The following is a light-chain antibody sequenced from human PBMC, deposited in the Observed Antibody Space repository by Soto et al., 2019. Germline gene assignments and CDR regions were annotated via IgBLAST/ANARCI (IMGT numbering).Light chain of an antibody. J-gene: IGKJ1*01. CDR2: KAS. V-gene: IGKV1-5*03. CDR3: QHYSRYWT. Sequence: DIQMTQSPSSLSAFVGDRVTITCRASQSISRWVAWYQQKPGKAPKLLIYKASSLESGVPSRFSCSGSGTEFTLTISSLQPDDSATYYGQHYSRYWTFGQGTKVEIK. CDR1: QSISRW.